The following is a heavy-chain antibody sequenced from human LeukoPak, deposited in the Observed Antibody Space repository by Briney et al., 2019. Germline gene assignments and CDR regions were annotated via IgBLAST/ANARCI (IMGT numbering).Heavy chain of an antibody. D-gene: IGHD3-22*01. CDR1: GGSITSYY. CDR3: ASSYFYDGPRYFDY. J-gene: IGHJ4*02. CDR2: IYYTGST. Sequence: PSETPSLTCTVSGGSITSYYWAWIRQPPGKGLEYIGYIYYTGSTNSNPSLKSRVTISLDMSKNQFSLKLNSVTAADTAMYYCASSYFYDGPRYFDYWGLGTLVTVSS. V-gene: IGHV4-59*08.